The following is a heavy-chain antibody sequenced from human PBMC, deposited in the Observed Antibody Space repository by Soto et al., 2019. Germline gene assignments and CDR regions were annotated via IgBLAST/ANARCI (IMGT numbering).Heavy chain of an antibody. J-gene: IGHJ4*02. CDR2: IIPIFGTA. CDR3: ARILGTYSSSCYGGVDY. V-gene: IGHV1-69*01. CDR1: GCTFSSYA. D-gene: IGHD6-13*01. Sequence: QVPLVQSGAEVKKPGSSVKVSCKASGCTFSSYAISWVRQAPGQGLEWMGGIIPIFGTANYAQKFQGRVTITSDESTSTAYMELSSLRSEDTAVYYCARILGTYSSSCYGGVDYWGQGTLVTVSS.